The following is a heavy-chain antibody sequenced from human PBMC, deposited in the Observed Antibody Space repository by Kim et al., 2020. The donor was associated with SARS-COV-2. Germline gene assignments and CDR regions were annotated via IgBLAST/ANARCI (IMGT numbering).Heavy chain of an antibody. CDR1: GFTFSSYS. CDR3: AREKILYGRITHSDY. J-gene: IGHJ4*01. V-gene: IGHV3-33*01. Sequence: GRSLRLSCAASGFTFSSYSMHWVRQAPGKGLEWVAYIWNNGSTKYYADSVKGRFTISRDNSKNTLYLQMNSLRAEDTAVYYCAREKILYGRITHSDYCG. D-gene: IGHD2-15*01. CDR2: IWNNGSTK.